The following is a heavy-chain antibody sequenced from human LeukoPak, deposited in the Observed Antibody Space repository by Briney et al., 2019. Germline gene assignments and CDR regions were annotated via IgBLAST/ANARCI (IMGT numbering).Heavy chain of an antibody. J-gene: IGHJ4*02. Sequence: GGSLRLSCAASGFTHNTYAMSWVRQAPGKGLEWVSAISGTISGRGGGTYYADSVKGRFTISRDNSKNTLYLQMNSLRAEDTAVYYCAKNWDYWGQGTLVTVSS. CDR2: ISGTISGRGGGT. D-gene: IGHD1-1*01. V-gene: IGHV3-23*01. CDR3: AKNWDY. CDR1: GFTHNTYA.